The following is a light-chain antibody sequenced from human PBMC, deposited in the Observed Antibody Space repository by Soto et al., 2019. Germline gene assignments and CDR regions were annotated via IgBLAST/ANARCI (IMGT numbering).Light chain of an antibody. CDR1: SSDVGSYNR. Sequence: QSALTQPPSVSGSPGQSVTISCTGTSSDVGSYNRVSWYQQPPGTAPKLMIYEVSNRPSGVPDRFSGSKSGNTASLTISGLQAEDEADYYCSSYAGSSTVVFGGWTKLTVL. CDR3: SSYAGSSTVV. CDR2: EVS. V-gene: IGLV2-18*02. J-gene: IGLJ2*01.